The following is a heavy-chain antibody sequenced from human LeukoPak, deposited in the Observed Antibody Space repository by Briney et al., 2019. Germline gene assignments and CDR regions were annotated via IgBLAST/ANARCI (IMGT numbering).Heavy chain of an antibody. CDR2: INPSGGST. V-gene: IGHV3-23*01. Sequence: PGGSLRLSCAASGFTFSNYAMNWVRQAPGRGLEWVSGINPSGGSTYYADSVKGRFTISRDNSKNTLYLQMNSLRAEDTALHFCAKAVSHSYFDFWGQGTLVTVSA. CDR1: GFTFSNYA. D-gene: IGHD6-19*01. CDR3: AKAVSHSYFDF. J-gene: IGHJ4*02.